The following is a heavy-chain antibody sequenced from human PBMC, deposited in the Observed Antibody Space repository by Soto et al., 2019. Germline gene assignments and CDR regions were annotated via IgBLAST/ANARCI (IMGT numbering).Heavy chain of an antibody. V-gene: IGHV1-2*02. J-gene: IGHJ4*02. D-gene: IGHD5-18*01. Sequence: XSVKVSCKSSGSAFTGYYIHWVRQAPGQGLEWMGWINPNSGDTNYAQKFQGRVTMTRDTSFSTAYMELSSLRSDDTAVYYCATRYSYVHFWGQGTLVTVSS. CDR3: ATRYSYVHF. CDR2: INPNSGDT. CDR1: GSAFTGYY.